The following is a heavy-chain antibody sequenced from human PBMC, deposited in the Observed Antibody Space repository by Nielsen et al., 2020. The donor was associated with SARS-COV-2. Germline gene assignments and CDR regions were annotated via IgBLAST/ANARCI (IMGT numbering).Heavy chain of an antibody. D-gene: IGHD3-9*01. CDR1: GVSFSGYH. J-gene: IGHJ6*02. CDR3: SRDVSFQLTPSAHHYAMDA. CDR2: ITRSGNT. Sequence: SETLSLTCSLNGVSFSGYHWGWIRQSPGKRLEWIGDITRSGNTNYNPALKSRVIMSVATSKDEFSLKLTSVTAADTALYYCSRDVSFQLTPSAHHYAMDAWGQGTTVTVSS. V-gene: IGHV4-34*10.